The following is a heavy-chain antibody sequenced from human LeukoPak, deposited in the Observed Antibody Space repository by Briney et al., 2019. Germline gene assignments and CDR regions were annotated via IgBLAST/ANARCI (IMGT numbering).Heavy chain of an antibody. CDR3: ARAPDRYYYDSSGSHKSPIDY. J-gene: IGHJ4*02. Sequence: SETLSLTCTVSGGSISSSSYYWGWIRQPPAKGLEWIGSIYYSGSTYYNPSLKSRVTISVDTSKNQFSLKLSSVTAADTAVYYCARAPDRYYYDSSGSHKSPIDYWGQGTLVTVSS. CDR2: IYYSGST. V-gene: IGHV4-39*01. CDR1: GGSISSSSYY. D-gene: IGHD3-22*01.